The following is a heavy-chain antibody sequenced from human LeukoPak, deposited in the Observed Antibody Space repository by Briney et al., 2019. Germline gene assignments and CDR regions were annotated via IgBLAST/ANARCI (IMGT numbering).Heavy chain of an antibody. V-gene: IGHV3-48*01. CDR3: SRNPTAYNWFDP. CDR2: ISSSSSTI. J-gene: IGHJ5*02. Sequence: GGSLRLSCAASGFTFSSYSMNWVRQASGRGLEWVSYISSSSSTIYYSDSVKGRFTISRDNAKNSLYLQMNSLRAEDTAVYFCSRNPTAYNWFDPWGQGTLVTVSS. CDR1: GFTFSSYS. D-gene: IGHD1-14*01.